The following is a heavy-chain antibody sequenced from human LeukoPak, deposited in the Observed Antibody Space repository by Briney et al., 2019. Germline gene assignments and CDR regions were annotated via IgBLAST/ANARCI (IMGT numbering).Heavy chain of an antibody. Sequence: GASVKVSYKASGGTFSSYAISWVRQAPGQGLEWMGGIIPIFGTANYAQKFQGRVTITADESTSTAYMELSSLRSEDTAVYYCARTTPQLERYYYGMDVWGQGTTVTVSS. CDR3: ARTTPQLERYYYGMDV. CDR2: IIPIFGTA. CDR1: GGTFSSYA. D-gene: IGHD1-1*01. V-gene: IGHV1-69*13. J-gene: IGHJ6*02.